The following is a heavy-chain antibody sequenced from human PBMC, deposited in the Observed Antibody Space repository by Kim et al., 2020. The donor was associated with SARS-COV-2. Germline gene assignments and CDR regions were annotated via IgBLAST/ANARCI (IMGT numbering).Heavy chain of an antibody. Sequence: SETLSLTCTVSGGSISSSSYYWGWMRQPPGKGLEWIGSIYYSGSTYYNPSLKSRVTISVDTSKNQFSLKLSSVTAADTAVYYCAKSTGITMIVVVINDAFDIWGQGTMVFVSS. J-gene: IGHJ3*02. CDR1: GGSISSSSYY. CDR2: IYYSGST. CDR3: AKSTGITMIVVVINDAFDI. V-gene: IGHV4-39*07. D-gene: IGHD3-22*01.